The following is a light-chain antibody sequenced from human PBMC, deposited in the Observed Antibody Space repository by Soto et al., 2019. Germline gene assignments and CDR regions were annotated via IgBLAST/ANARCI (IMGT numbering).Light chain of an antibody. V-gene: IGLV2-11*01. Sequence: QSVLTQPRSVSGSPGQSVTISCTGTSSDIGYFNYVSWYQQHPGKVPKLMIHDVNKRPSGVPDRFSGSKSGNTASLTISGLQAEDEADYYCCSYAATYTVFGGGAKVTVL. CDR2: DVN. J-gene: IGLJ2*01. CDR3: CSYAATYTV. CDR1: SSDIGYFNY.